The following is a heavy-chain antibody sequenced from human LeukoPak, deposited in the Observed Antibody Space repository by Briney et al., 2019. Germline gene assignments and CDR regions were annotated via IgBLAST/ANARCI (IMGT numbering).Heavy chain of an antibody. D-gene: IGHD3-22*01. Sequence: PSETLSLTCTVSGGSISSGSYYWSWIRQPPGKGLEWIGYIYHSGSTYYNPSLKSRVTISVDRSKNQFSLKLSSVTAADTAVYYCARGHSSGYVFDYWGQGTLVTVSS. CDR2: IYHSGST. CDR1: GGSISSGSYY. CDR3: ARGHSSGYVFDY. J-gene: IGHJ4*02. V-gene: IGHV4-30-2*01.